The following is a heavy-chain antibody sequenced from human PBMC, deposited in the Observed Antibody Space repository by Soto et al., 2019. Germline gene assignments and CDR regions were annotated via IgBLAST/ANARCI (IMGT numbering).Heavy chain of an antibody. CDR1: GGTFSSYA. CDR2: IIPIFGTA. J-gene: IGHJ5*02. Sequence: SVKVSCKASGGTFSSYAISWVRQAPGQGLEWMGGIIPIFGTANYAQKFQGRVTITADESTSTAYMELSSLRSEDTAVYYCARDKSSSSGEEFFSSWGQGTLVTVSS. CDR3: ARDKSSSSGEEFFSS. D-gene: IGHD6-6*01. V-gene: IGHV1-69*13.